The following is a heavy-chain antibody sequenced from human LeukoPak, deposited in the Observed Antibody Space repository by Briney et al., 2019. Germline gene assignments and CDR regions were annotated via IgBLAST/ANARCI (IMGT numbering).Heavy chain of an antibody. J-gene: IGHJ6*03. CDR2: ISSSGSTI. D-gene: IGHD2-15*01. CDR1: GFTFSSYE. V-gene: IGHV3-48*03. CDR3: ARDAGCSGGSCYPMGYYYYYMDV. Sequence: GGSLRLSCAASGFTFSSYEMNWVRQAPGKGLAWVSYISSSGSTIYYADSVKGRFTISRDNAKNSLYLQMNSLRAEDTAVYYCARDAGCSGGSCYPMGYYYYYMDVWGKGTTVTVSS.